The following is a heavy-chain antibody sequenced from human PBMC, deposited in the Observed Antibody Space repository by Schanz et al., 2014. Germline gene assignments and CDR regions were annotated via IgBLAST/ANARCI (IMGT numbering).Heavy chain of an antibody. Sequence: EVQLLESGGGLVQPGGSLRLSCAASGFTFSSYAMSWVRQAPGKGLEWVSAISGGGGPTYYTDSVKGRFTLSRDNSKSPFYLQMNGLRAEDTAVYYCAKDGPGGSGSYSADGDMDVWGRGTTVT. D-gene: IGHD3-10*01. CDR2: ISGGGGPT. V-gene: IGHV3-23*01. CDR1: GFTFSSYA. CDR3: AKDGPGGSGSYSADGDMDV. J-gene: IGHJ6*02.